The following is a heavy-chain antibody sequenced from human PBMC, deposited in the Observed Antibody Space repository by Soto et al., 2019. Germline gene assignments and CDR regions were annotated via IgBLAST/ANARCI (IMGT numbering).Heavy chain of an antibody. D-gene: IGHD6-13*01. Sequence: PGGSLRLSCAASGFTVSSYWLSWVRQAPGTGLEWVANIKQDGSEKYYVDSVKGRFTNSRDNAKNSLYLQMNSLRAEDTAVYYCARVPKKYSSSWYWWFDPWGQGTLVTVSS. CDR3: ARVPKKYSSSWYWWFDP. CDR1: GFTVSSYW. V-gene: IGHV3-7*03. J-gene: IGHJ5*02. CDR2: IKQDGSEK.